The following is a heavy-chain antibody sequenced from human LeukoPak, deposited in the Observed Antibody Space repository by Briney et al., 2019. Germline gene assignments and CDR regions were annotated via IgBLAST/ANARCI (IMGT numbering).Heavy chain of an antibody. D-gene: IGHD1-1*01. Sequence: PGGSLRLSCAASGFTFSGYWMSWFRQAPGKGLVWVSRIHGDGSSTNYADSVKGRFTISRDNAKNTLYLQMNSLRAEDMALYYCAKGDWNHFDYWGQGTLVTVSS. CDR2: IHGDGSST. J-gene: IGHJ4*02. CDR3: AKGDWNHFDY. CDR1: GFTFSGYW. V-gene: IGHV3-74*01.